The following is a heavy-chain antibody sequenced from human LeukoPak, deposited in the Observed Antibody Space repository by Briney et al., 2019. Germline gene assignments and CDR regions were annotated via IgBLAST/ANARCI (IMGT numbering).Heavy chain of an antibody. J-gene: IGHJ4*02. V-gene: IGHV1-69*04. Sequence: GASVKVSCKASGGTFSSYAISWVRQAPGQGLEWMGRIISILGIANYAQKFQGRVTITADKSTSTAYMELSSLRSEDTAVYYCAREYCSGGSCYKDYWGQGTLVTVSS. CDR2: IISILGIA. D-gene: IGHD2-15*01. CDR3: AREYCSGGSCYKDY. CDR1: GGTFSSYA.